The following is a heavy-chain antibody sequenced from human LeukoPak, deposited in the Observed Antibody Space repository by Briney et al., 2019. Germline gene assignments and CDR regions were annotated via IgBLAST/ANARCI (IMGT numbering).Heavy chain of an antibody. J-gene: IGHJ4*02. D-gene: IGHD1/OR15-1a*01. CDR2: IFPGDSDT. CDR1: GYSFTSYW. Sequence: GESLKISCKGSGYSFTSYWIGWLRQMPGKGLEWRGVIFPGDSDTRYCPSFQDQVTISADKSISTAQLQWSSLKASDTDMYYCARLGTPTFDYWGQGTLVTVSS. V-gene: IGHV5-51*01. CDR3: ARLGTPTFDY.